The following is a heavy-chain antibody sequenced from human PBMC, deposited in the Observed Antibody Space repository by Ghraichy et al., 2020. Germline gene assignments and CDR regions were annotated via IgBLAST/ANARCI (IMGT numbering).Heavy chain of an antibody. CDR3: AKDQYYDILTGYCDDY. D-gene: IGHD3-9*01. CDR1: GFTFSSYA. Sequence: RGSLRLSCAASGFTFSSYAMSWVRQAPGKGLEWVSAISGSGGSTYYADSVKGRFTISRDNSKNTLYLQMNSLRAEDTAVYYCAKDQYYDILTGYCDDYWGQGTLVTVSS. V-gene: IGHV3-23*01. J-gene: IGHJ4*02. CDR2: ISGSGGST.